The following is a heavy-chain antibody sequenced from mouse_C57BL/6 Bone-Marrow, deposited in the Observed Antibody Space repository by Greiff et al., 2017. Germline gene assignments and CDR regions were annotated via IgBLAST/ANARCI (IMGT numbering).Heavy chain of an antibody. J-gene: IGHJ1*03. Sequence: QVQLQQPGAELVMPGASVKLSCKASGYTFTSYWMHWVKQRPGQGLEWIGEIDPSDSYTNYNQKFKGKSTLTVDKSSSTAYMQLSSLTSEDSAVYSCARSHYGSSYDWYFDVWGTGTTVTVSS. CDR3: ARSHYGSSYDWYFDV. D-gene: IGHD1-1*01. CDR2: IDPSDSYT. V-gene: IGHV1-69*01. CDR1: GYTFTSYW.